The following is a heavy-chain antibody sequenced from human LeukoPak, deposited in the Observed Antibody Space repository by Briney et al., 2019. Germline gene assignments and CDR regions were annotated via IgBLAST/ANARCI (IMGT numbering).Heavy chain of an antibody. D-gene: IGHD3-9*01. J-gene: IGHJ4*02. CDR1: GFTFSSYS. V-gene: IGHV3-21*01. Sequence: GGSLRLSCAASGFTFSSYSMNWVRQAPGKGLEWVSSISSGSYIYYADSVKGRFTISRDNAKNSLYLQMNSLRAEDTAVYYCARDSTYYDILTGYYPQHFDYWGQGTLVTVSS. CDR3: ARDSTYYDILTGYYPQHFDY. CDR2: ISSGSYI.